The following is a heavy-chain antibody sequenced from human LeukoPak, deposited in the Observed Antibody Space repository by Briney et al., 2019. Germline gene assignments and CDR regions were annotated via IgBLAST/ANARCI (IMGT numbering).Heavy chain of an antibody. CDR3: ARAIHPLGGPALPVRSGGMDV. CDR1: GGSFSGYY. Sequence: SETLSLTCAVYGGSFSGYYWSWIGQPRGKGLEWIGEINHSGSTNYNPSLKSRVTVSVDTSKNQFSLKLSSVTAADTAVYYCARAIHPLGGPALPVRSGGMDVWGKGTTLTVSS. J-gene: IGHJ6*04. D-gene: IGHD3-16*01. CDR2: INHSGST. V-gene: IGHV4-34*01.